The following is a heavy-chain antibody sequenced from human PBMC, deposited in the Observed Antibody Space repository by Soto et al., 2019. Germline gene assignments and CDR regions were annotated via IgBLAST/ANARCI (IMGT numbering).Heavy chain of an antibody. D-gene: IGHD3-10*01. Sequence: EVQLVESGGGLVKPGGSLRLSCAASGFTFSNYNINWVRQAPGKGLEWVSSISGSSNFIYYADSVKGRFTISRDNAKNSLYLQMNSLRVEDTAVSYCATPMALPGSDYWGQGTLVTVSS. CDR2: ISGSSNFI. CDR3: ATPMALPGSDY. V-gene: IGHV3-21*01. CDR1: GFTFSNYN. J-gene: IGHJ4*02.